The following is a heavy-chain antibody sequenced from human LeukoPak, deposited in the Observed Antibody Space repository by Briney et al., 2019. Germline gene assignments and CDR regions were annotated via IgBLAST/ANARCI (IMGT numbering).Heavy chain of an antibody. CDR1: GDSVTSGGYF. CDR2: ISNSGTT. J-gene: IGHJ4*02. Sequence: PSETLSLTCAVSGDSVTSGGYFWTWIHQLPGKGLEWIGSISNSGTTSYNPSLKSRVTISVDTPKNQFSLKLSSVTAADTAVYYCARHSGSYYSALDYWGQGTLVTVSS. V-gene: IGHV4-30-2*03. D-gene: IGHD1-26*01. CDR3: ARHSGSYYSALDY.